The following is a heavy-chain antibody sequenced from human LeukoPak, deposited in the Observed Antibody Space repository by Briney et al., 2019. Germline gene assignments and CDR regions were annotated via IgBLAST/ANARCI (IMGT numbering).Heavy chain of an antibody. J-gene: IGHJ4*02. D-gene: IGHD3-10*01. CDR2: IHPHGRDT. CDR1: GYSFTDHH. Sequence: ASVKVSCKASGYSFTDHHILWVRQAPGQGLEWMGWIHPHGRDTKYAQKFQGRMTMTTDTSITTAYMELNRVTSDDTAIYYCSGHYGPGPVWGQGTLVTASS. V-gene: IGHV1-2*02. CDR3: SGHYGPGPV.